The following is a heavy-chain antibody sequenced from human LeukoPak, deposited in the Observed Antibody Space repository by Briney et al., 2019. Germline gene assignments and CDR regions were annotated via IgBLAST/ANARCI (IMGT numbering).Heavy chain of an antibody. CDR2: IYSSGST. J-gene: IGHJ4*02. CDR3: ARRRGPFDY. Sequence: PSETLSLTCTVSGGSISSSSYYWGWIRQPPGKGLEWIGSIYSSGSTYYNPSLKSRVTISVDTSKNQFSLKLSSVTAADTAVYYCARRRGPFDYWGQGTLVTVSS. CDR1: GGSISSSSYY. V-gene: IGHV4-39*07.